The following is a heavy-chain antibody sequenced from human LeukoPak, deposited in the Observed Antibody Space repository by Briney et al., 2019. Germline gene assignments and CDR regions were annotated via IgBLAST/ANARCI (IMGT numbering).Heavy chain of an antibody. CDR3: ARSAWGYSYCMDV. D-gene: IGHD3-16*01. CDR1: GGSISNSNYY. V-gene: IGHV4-39*01. J-gene: IGHJ6*03. Sequence: SETLSLTCTVSGGSISNSNYYWGWIRQPPGKGLEWIGSTYYTGSTYYNPSLKSRVTISVDTSKNQFSLKLSSVTAADTAVYYCARSAWGYSYCMDVWGKGTTVTVSS. CDR2: TYYTGST.